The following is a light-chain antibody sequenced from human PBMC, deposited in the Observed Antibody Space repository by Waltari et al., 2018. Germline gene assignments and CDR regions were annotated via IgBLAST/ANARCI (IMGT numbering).Light chain of an antibody. CDR2: GAS. Sequence: EIVLTQSPGTLSLSPGERATLSCRASQSISRTLAWDQQKPGQAPRLLTYGASSRDSGIPDKFSGSGYGTDFSLTINRLEPEDFAVYFCQHYVRLPATFGQGTKVEI. V-gene: IGKV3-20*01. CDR3: QHYVRLPAT. J-gene: IGKJ1*01. CDR1: QSISRT.